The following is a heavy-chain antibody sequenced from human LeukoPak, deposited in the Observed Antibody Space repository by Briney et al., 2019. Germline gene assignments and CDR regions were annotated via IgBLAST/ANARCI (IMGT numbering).Heavy chain of an antibody. CDR3: AKALGPYGGNSISPSE. J-gene: IGHJ4*02. CDR2: IRYDGSNK. V-gene: IGHV3-30*02. CDR1: GFTFRNYG. Sequence: PGGSLRLSCAASGFTFRNYGLHWVRQAPGKGLEWASFIRYDGSNKYYADSVEGRFTISRDNSKNTLYLQMNSLRAEDTAVYYCAKALGPYGGNSISPSEWGQGTLVTVSS. D-gene: IGHD4-23*01.